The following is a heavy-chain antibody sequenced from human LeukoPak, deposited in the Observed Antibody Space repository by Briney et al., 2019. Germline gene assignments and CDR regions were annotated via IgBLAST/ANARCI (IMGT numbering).Heavy chain of an antibody. Sequence: ASVKVSCKASGYTFTGYYMHWVRQAPGQGLEWMGWINPNSGGTSYAQKFQGRVTMTRDTSISTAYMELSRLRSDDTAVYYCARDSVVPAAMPEDWGQGTLVTVSS. CDR3: ARDSVVPAAMPED. CDR1: GYTFTGYY. D-gene: IGHD2-2*01. V-gene: IGHV1-2*02. CDR2: INPNSGGT. J-gene: IGHJ4*02.